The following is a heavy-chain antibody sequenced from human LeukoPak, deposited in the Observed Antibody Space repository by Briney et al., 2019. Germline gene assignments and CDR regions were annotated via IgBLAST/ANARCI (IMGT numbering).Heavy chain of an antibody. CDR3: ARGTISGAADPFDY. CDR1: GFPFSGSY. V-gene: IGHV3-66*02. Sequence: GGSLRLSCAASGFPFSGSYLSWVRQAPGKGLEWVSVIYSGGATHYTDSARGRFTISRDNSKNTLHLQMNGLRVEDTAVYYCARGTISGAADPFDYWGQGTLVTVSS. J-gene: IGHJ4*02. CDR2: IYSGGAT. D-gene: IGHD3-3*01.